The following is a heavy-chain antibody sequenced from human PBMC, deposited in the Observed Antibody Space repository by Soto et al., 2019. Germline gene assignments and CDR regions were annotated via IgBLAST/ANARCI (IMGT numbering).Heavy chain of an antibody. J-gene: IGHJ6*02. Sequence: PGESLKISCKGSGYSFTSYWIGWVRQMPGKGLEWMGVIYPGDSDTRYGQSFQGQVTISAHKSISTAYLQWSSLKASDTAMYYCARQASSGYGYYYCYGMAVWGQGTTVTLSS. CDR2: IYPGDSDT. CDR1: GYSFTSYW. V-gene: IGHV5-51*01. D-gene: IGHD3-22*01. CDR3: ARQASSGYGYYYCYGMAV.